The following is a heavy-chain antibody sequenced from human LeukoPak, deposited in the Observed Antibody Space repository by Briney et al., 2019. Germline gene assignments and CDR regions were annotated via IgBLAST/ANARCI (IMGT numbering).Heavy chain of an antibody. Sequence: SETLSLTCTVSGGTISSYYWSWIRQPPGKGLEWIGYIYYSGSTNYNPSLKSRVTISVDTSKNQFSLKLSSVTAADTAVYYCARDRRSGSYLGTLDYWGQGTLVIVSS. D-gene: IGHD1-26*01. CDR3: ARDRRSGSYLGTLDY. J-gene: IGHJ4*02. CDR2: IYYSGST. V-gene: IGHV4-59*01. CDR1: GGTISSYY.